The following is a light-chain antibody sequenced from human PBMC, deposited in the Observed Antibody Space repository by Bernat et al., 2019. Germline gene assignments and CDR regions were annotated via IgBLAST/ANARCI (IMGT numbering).Light chain of an antibody. CDR3: QQYGSSPLIT. V-gene: IGKV3-20*01. CDR1: QSVSSSY. CDR2: GAS. Sequence: EIVLTQSPGTLSLSPGERATLSCRASQSVSSSYLAWYQQKHGQAPRLLIYGASSRATGIPDRFSGSGSGTDFTPTISRLEPEDFAGYYCQQYGSSPLITFGQGTRLEIK. J-gene: IGKJ5*01.